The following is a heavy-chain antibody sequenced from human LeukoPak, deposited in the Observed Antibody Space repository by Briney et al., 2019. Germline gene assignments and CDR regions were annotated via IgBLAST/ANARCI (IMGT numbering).Heavy chain of an antibody. D-gene: IGHD5-18*01. J-gene: IGHJ4*02. CDR3: ARGRGYSYGDIDY. CDR1: GFTFSSYS. CDR2: TRFTGSYI. V-gene: IGHV3-21*01. Sequence: GGSLRLSCAASGFTFSSYSMNWVRQAPGRGLEWVSSTRFTGSYIYYADSVKGRFTISRDNAKNSLYLQMNSLRAEDTAVYYCARGRGYSYGDIDYWGQGTLVTVSS.